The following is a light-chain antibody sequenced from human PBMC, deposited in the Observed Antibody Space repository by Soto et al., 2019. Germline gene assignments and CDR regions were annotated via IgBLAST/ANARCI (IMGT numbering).Light chain of an antibody. CDR2: EVN. CDR3: SSYAGSDIWV. V-gene: IGLV2-8*01. J-gene: IGLJ3*02. CDR1: SRNVDVYNY. Sequence: QSVLTQPPSASGSPGQSVTISCTGTSRNVDVYNYGSWFQQHPGKAPKLIIYEVNKRPSGVPDRFSGSKSGNTASLTVSGLQAEEEADYYCSSYAGSDIWVFGGGTKLTVL.